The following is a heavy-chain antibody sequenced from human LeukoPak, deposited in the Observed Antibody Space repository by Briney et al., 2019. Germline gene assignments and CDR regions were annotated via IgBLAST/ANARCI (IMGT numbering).Heavy chain of an antibody. Sequence: GGSLRLSCAASGFTFSNYWMSWVRQAPGKGLEWVATIKEDGSEKYYVDSVKGRFTISRDNAKNSLYLQMNSLRAEDTAVYYCAELGITMIGGVWGKGTTVTISS. J-gene: IGHJ6*04. V-gene: IGHV3-7*01. CDR3: AELGITMIGGV. CDR1: GFTFSNYW. CDR2: IKEDGSEK. D-gene: IGHD3-10*02.